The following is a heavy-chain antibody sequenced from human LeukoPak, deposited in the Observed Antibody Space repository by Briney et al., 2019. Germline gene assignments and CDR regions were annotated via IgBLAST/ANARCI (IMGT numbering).Heavy chain of an antibody. D-gene: IGHD2-2*02. CDR3: ARDPGYCSSTSCYKSKAYFDY. CDR2: ISSSSSYI. CDR1: GFTFSSYS. Sequence: PGGSLRLSCAASGFTFSSYSMNWVRQAPGKGLEWVSSISSSSSYIYYADSVKGRFTISRDNAKNSLYLQMNSLRAEDTAVYYRARDPGYCSSTSCYKSKAYFDYWGQGTLVTVSS. J-gene: IGHJ4*02. V-gene: IGHV3-21*01.